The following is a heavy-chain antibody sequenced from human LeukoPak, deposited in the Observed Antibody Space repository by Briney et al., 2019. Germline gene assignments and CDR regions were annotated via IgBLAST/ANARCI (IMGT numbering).Heavy chain of an antibody. CDR1: GGSLSSYY. Sequence: PSETLSLTCTVSGGSLSSYYWSWIRQPPGKGLEGIGYIYYSGSTNYNPSLKSRVTISVDTSKNQFSLKLSSVTAADTAVYYCARGSSSWPYYYYYYYMDVWGKGTTVTVSS. CDR3: ARGSSSWPYYYYYYYMDV. J-gene: IGHJ6*03. V-gene: IGHV4-59*01. D-gene: IGHD6-13*01. CDR2: IYYSGST.